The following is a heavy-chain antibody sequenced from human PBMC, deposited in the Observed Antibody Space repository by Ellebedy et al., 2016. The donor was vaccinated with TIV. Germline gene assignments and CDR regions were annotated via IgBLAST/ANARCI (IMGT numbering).Heavy chain of an antibody. CDR2: ISGSSTTI. Sequence: GESLKISCAASKFTFSTYPMNWVRQAPGKGLEWVSYISGSSTTIYYADSVKGRFTISRDNAQNSLFLQMNSLRGEDTAVYYCARGVVGAPDTFDIWGQGTMITVSS. CDR1: KFTFSTYP. D-gene: IGHD1-26*01. CDR3: ARGVVGAPDTFDI. V-gene: IGHV3-48*01. J-gene: IGHJ3*02.